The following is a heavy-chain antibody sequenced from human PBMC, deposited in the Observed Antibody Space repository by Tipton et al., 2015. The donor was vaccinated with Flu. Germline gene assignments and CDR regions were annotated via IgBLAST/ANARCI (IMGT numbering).Heavy chain of an antibody. Sequence: SLRLSCAASGFTFSYAWISWVRQAPGKGLEWVGRIKVKTDGGTTDYAAPVIGRFTISRDDSKNTLSLQMNSLKIDDTVLYYCTTEPRGPSGSWGQGTLVTVSS. CDR2: IKVKTDGGTT. V-gene: IGHV3-15*01. CDR1: GFTFSYAW. D-gene: IGHD2-15*01. J-gene: IGHJ1*01. CDR3: TTEPRGPSGS.